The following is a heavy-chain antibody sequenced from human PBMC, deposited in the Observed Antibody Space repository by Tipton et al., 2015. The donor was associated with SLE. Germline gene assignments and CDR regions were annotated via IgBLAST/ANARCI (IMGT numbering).Heavy chain of an antibody. CDR3: ARGVRIAVVKGWYFDL. CDR2: FYPGGTT. V-gene: IGHV4-59*10. Sequence: LRLSCAASGFTLRSYGMSWVRQAPGKGLEWMGRFYPGGTTSYNPSFKSRVTMSADTSKNQFSLKLNSVTAADTAVYYCARGVRIAVVKGWYFDLWGRGTLVTVSS. D-gene: IGHD6-19*01. CDR1: GFTLRSYG. J-gene: IGHJ2*01.